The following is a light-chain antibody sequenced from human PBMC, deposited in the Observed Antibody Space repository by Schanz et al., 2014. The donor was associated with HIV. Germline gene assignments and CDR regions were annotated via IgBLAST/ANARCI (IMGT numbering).Light chain of an antibody. V-gene: IGLV2-11*01. CDR2: DVS. CDR1: SSDVGGYNY. J-gene: IGLJ3*02. Sequence: QSALTQPASVSGSPGQSVTISCTGTSSDVGGYNYVSWYQEHPGKAPKLMIYDVSKRPSGVPDRFSGSKSGNTASLTISGLQADDEASYYCGSYKSASFPWVFGGGTKLTVL. CDR3: GSYKSASFPWV.